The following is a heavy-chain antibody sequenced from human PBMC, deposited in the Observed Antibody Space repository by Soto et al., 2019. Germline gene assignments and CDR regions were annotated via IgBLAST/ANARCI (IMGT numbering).Heavy chain of an antibody. D-gene: IGHD3-22*01. CDR2: IYYSGST. CDR3: ARGGYYDSSGYYYFDY. J-gene: IGHJ4*02. V-gene: IGHV4-31*02. Sequence: LCGGSISSGGYYWSWIRQPPGKALEWIGYIYYSGSTYYNPSLKSRVTISVDTSKNQFSLKLSSVTAADTAVYYCARGGYYDSSGYYYFDYWGQGTLVTVSS. CDR1: GGSISSGGYY.